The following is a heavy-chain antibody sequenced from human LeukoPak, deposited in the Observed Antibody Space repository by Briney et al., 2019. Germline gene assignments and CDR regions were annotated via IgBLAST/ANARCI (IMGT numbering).Heavy chain of an antibody. CDR1: GFTFSSYG. Sequence: QPGRSLRLSCAASGFTFSSYGMHWVRQAPGKGLEWVAVIWYDGSNKYYADSVKGRFTISRGNSKNTLYLQMNNLTAEDTAVYYCASQATGGYCRGDCYLCYWGQRTLVTVSS. V-gene: IGHV3-33*01. CDR2: IWYDGSNK. J-gene: IGHJ4*02. CDR3: ASQATGGYCRGDCYLCY. D-gene: IGHD2-21*01.